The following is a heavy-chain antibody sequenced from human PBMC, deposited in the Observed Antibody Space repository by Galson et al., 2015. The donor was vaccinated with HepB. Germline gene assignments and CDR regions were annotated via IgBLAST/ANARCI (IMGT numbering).Heavy chain of an antibody. D-gene: IGHD3-22*01. Sequence: SLRLSCAASGFAFSSYSMNWVRQAPGKGPEWVSYISSSSSTIYYADSVKGRFTISRDNAKNSLYLQMNSLRAEDTAVYYCASGYYWDYYYYGMDVWGQGTTVTVSS. CDR1: GFAFSSYS. CDR2: ISSSSSTI. V-gene: IGHV3-48*04. CDR3: ASGYYWDYYYYGMDV. J-gene: IGHJ6*02.